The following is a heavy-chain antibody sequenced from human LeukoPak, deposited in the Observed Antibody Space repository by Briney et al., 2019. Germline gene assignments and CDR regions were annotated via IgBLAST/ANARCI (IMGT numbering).Heavy chain of an antibody. Sequence: PGGSLRLSCAASGFTFSTYWMSWVRQAPGKGLEWVANIKGDGREKYYVDSVKGRFTISRDNAKNSLYLQMNSLRAEDTAVYYRADGEGLPLDYWGQGTLVTVSS. CDR1: GFTFSTYW. V-gene: IGHV3-7*01. CDR2: IKGDGREK. D-gene: IGHD3-3*01. J-gene: IGHJ4*02. CDR3: ADGEGLPLDY.